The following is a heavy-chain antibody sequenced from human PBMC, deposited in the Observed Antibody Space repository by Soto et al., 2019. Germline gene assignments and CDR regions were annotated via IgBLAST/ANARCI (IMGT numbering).Heavy chain of an antibody. D-gene: IGHD3-22*01. CDR1: GGSVSGGSYD. CDR3: AREGGVYDSSGPFQH. CDR2: IYYSGST. V-gene: IGHV4-61*01. J-gene: IGHJ1*01. Sequence: SLTCTVSGGSVSGGSYDWSWILQPPGKGLEWIGYIYYSGSTNYNPSLKSRVTISVDTSKNQFSLKLSSVTAADTAVYYCAREGGVYDSSGPFQHWGQGTLVTVSS.